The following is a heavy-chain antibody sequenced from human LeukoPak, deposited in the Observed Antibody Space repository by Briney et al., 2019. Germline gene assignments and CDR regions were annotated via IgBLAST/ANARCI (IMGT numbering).Heavy chain of an antibody. J-gene: IGHJ4*02. Sequence: GGSLRLSCAASGFTFSNAWMSWFRQAPGKGLEWVGRIKSKTDGGTTDYAAPVKGRFTISRGDSKNTLYLQMNSLKTEDTAVYYCTTIGLYNWNDGGFDYWGQGTLVTVSS. CDR1: GFTFSNAW. D-gene: IGHD1-1*01. CDR3: TTIGLYNWNDGGFDY. CDR2: IKSKTDGGTT. V-gene: IGHV3-15*01.